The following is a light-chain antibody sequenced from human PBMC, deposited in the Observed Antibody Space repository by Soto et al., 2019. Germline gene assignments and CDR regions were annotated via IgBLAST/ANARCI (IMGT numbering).Light chain of an antibody. CDR3: QQYSIWRT. CDR1: ESVSNN. CDR2: GAS. J-gene: IGKJ1*01. Sequence: EIVMTQSPATLSLSPGERATLSCRASESVSNNLAWYQQKAGQAPRLLIYGASTRATGIPARFSGSGSGTEFILTISSLQSEDFGVYYCQQYSIWRTFGQGTKVDIK. V-gene: IGKV3-15*01.